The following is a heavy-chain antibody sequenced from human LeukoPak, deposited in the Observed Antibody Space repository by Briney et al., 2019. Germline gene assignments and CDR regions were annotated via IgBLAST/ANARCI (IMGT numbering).Heavy chain of an antibody. D-gene: IGHD1-26*01. Sequence: KSSETLSLTCTVSGYSISSGYYWGWIRQPPGKGLEWIGSIYHTGSTYNNPSLKSRVSISVDTSKNQLSLKLSSVTATDTAVYYCARAIVGPNYYYYHMDVWGIGTTVTVSS. CDR3: ARAIVGPNYYYYHMDV. CDR2: IYHTGST. J-gene: IGHJ6*03. V-gene: IGHV4-38-2*02. CDR1: GYSISSGYY.